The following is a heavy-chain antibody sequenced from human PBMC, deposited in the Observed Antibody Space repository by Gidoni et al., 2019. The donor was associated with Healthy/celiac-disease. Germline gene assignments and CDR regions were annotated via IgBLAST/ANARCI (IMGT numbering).Heavy chain of an antibody. D-gene: IGHD6-19*01. CDR3: ARSIGLYSSGWYDY. Sequence: EVQLVESGGGLVKPGGSLRLSCAASGFTFSSYSMNWVRQAPGKGLEWVSSISSSSSYIYYADSVKGRFTISRDNAKNSLYLQMNSLRAEDTAVYYCARSIGLYSSGWYDYWGQGTLVTVSS. J-gene: IGHJ4*02. CDR2: ISSSSSYI. CDR1: GFTFSSYS. V-gene: IGHV3-21*01.